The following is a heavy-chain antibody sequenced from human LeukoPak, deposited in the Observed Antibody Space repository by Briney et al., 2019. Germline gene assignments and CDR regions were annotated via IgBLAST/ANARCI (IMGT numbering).Heavy chain of an antibody. CDR3: AKVVAGQYNDY. CDR2: INSNGDTI. Sequence: GGSLRLSCAASGFAFSSYEINWVRQAPGKGLEWISYINSNGDTIYYADSVKGRFTVSRGNAKNSLYLQMNSLRAEDTAVYYCAKVVAGQYNDYWGQGTLVTVSS. CDR1: GFAFSSYE. V-gene: IGHV3-48*03. D-gene: IGHD2-15*01. J-gene: IGHJ4*02.